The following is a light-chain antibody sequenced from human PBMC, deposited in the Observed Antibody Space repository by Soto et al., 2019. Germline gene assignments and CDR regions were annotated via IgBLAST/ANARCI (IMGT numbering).Light chain of an antibody. CDR1: QSVSSNY. Sequence: EIVLTQSPGTLSLSPGERATFSCRASQSVSSNYLAWYQQKPGQAPRLLIYGAFNRATGIPARFSGSGSGTDFTLTISSLEPEDFAVYYCQQRSNWPLTFGQGTKVDIK. CDR2: GAF. CDR3: QQRSNWPLT. V-gene: IGKV3-11*01. J-gene: IGKJ1*01.